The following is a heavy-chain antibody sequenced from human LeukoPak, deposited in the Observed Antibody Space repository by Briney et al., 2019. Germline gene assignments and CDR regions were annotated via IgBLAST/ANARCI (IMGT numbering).Heavy chain of an antibody. Sequence: PGGSLRLSCAASGFTFSSYGMSWVRQAPGKGLEWVSSISSSSSYIYYADSVKGRSTISRDDAKNSLYLQMNSLRAEDTAVYYCARDLLPLGYCSGGSCYSPGCFGYWGQGTLVTVSS. D-gene: IGHD2-15*01. CDR1: GFTFSSYG. J-gene: IGHJ4*02. CDR3: ARDLLPLGYCSGGSCYSPGCFGY. CDR2: ISSSSSYI. V-gene: IGHV3-21*01.